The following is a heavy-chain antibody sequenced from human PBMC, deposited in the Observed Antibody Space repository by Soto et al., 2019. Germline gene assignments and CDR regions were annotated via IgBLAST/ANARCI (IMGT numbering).Heavy chain of an antibody. J-gene: IGHJ4*02. Sequence: QVQLQESGPGLVKPSESLSLTCAVSGGSISSYYWSWIRQPPGEGLEWIGYIYYSGSTNYNPSLKSRVTITVDTSKNHFSLKLTSVTAADTAVYYCARSRYTSGWWTPPFDYWGQGTLVTVSS. CDR1: GGSISSYY. CDR2: IYYSGST. V-gene: IGHV4-59*01. CDR3: ARSRYTSGWWTPPFDY. D-gene: IGHD6-19*01.